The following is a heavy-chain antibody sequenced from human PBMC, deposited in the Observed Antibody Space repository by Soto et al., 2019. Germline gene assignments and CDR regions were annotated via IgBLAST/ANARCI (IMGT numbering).Heavy chain of an antibody. CDR1: GFTFSSYS. D-gene: IGHD3-22*01. CDR3: ASPRVGSGSSPTLYYYYGMDV. CDR2: ISSSSSYI. J-gene: IGHJ6*02. Sequence: KPGGSLRLSCAASGFTFSSYSMNWVRQAPGKGLEWVSSISSSSSYIYYADSVKGRFTISRDNAKNSLYLQMNSLRAEDTAVYYCASPRVGSGSSPTLYYYYGMDVWGQGTTVTVSS. V-gene: IGHV3-21*01.